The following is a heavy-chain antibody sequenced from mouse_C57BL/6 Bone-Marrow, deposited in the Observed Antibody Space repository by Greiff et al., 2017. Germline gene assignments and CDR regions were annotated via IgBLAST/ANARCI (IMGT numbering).Heavy chain of an antibody. CDR1: GYTFTEYT. D-gene: IGHD2-4*01. J-gene: IGHJ1*03. CDR3: ARHEDRMIHHWYFDV. Sequence: VKLQESGAELVKPGASVKLSCKASGYTFTEYTIHWVKQRPGQGLEWIGWFYPGSGSIKYNEKFKDKATLTADKSSSTVYMELSRLTSEDSAVYFCARHEDRMIHHWYFDVWGTGTTVTVSS. V-gene: IGHV1-62-2*01. CDR2: FYPGSGSI.